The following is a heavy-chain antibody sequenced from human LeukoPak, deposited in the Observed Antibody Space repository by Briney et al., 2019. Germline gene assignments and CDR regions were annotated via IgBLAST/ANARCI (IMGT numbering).Heavy chain of an antibody. Sequence: SETLSLTCTVTGGSISSNCWSWVWQPAGKGLGWIGRTYSSGSTTYNPSLRSRVPMSVDTSRNQFSLKLTSVTAADPAVYSCASGILLWHFELYGRGKLVTVSS. CDR2: TYSSGST. D-gene: IGHD1-14*01. V-gene: IGHV4-4*07. CDR3: ASGILLWHFEL. J-gene: IGHJ2*01. CDR1: GGSISSNC.